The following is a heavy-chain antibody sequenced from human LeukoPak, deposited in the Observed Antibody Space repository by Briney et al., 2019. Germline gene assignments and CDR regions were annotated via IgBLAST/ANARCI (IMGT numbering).Heavy chain of an antibody. CDR2: ISAYNGNT. CDR3: ASGSSSSH. D-gene: IGHD6-6*01. CDR1: GYTFTSYG. Sequence: GASVKVSCKASGYTFTSYGISWVRQAPGQGLEWMGWISAYNGNTNYAQKFQGRVTMTRDTSISTAYMELSRLRSDDTAVYYCASGSSSSHWGQGTLVTVSS. V-gene: IGHV1-18*01. J-gene: IGHJ4*02.